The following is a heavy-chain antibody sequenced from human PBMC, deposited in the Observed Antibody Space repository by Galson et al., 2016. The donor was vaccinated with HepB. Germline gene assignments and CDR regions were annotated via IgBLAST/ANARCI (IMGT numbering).Heavy chain of an antibody. J-gene: IGHJ3*02. D-gene: IGHD3-9*01. CDR1: GYTFTSHG. CDR3: ARDFDISTAFDI. CDR2: ISGYNGHT. V-gene: IGHV1-18*01. Sequence: SVKVSCKASGYTFTSHGISWVRQAPGQGLEWMGWISGYNGHTNYAQKFQDRPTMTTDTSTTTVYMELRSLRFDDTAVYYCARDFDISTAFDIWGQGTMVTVSS.